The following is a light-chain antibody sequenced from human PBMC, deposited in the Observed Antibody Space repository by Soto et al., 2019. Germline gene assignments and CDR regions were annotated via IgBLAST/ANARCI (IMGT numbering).Light chain of an antibody. V-gene: IGKV1-6*01. CDR1: QDIRND. CDR3: LQDYNFPQT. CDR2: GAS. J-gene: IGKJ1*01. Sequence: IQVAQSPPSLSASVGDTVTITCRASQDIRNDLGWYQQKPGRAPQLLIYGASNLQSGVPSRFSGSVSGTDFTLTISSLQPEDFATYYCLQDYNFPQTFGQGTKVEIK.